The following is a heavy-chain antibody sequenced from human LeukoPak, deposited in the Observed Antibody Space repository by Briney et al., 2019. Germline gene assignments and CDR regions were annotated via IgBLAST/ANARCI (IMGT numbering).Heavy chain of an antibody. CDR1: GGSFSGYY. Sequence: AETLSLTCAVYGGSFSGYYWSWIRQPPGKGLEWIGEINHSGSTNYNPSLKSRVTISVDTSKNQFSLKLSSVTAADTAVYYCARGGQWLVAPPSSYYYMDVWGKGTTVTVSS. V-gene: IGHV4-34*01. D-gene: IGHD6-19*01. CDR3: ARGGQWLVAPPSSYYYMDV. CDR2: INHSGST. J-gene: IGHJ6*03.